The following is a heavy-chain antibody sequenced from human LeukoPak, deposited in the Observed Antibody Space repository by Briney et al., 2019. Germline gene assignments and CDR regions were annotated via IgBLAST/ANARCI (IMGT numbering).Heavy chain of an antibody. CDR3: ARDQGVLRSSEWLCFGMDV. J-gene: IGHJ6*02. CDR2: INPYNGDT. V-gene: IGHV1-18*01. D-gene: IGHD3-3*01. CDR1: GYSFSDYG. Sequence: ASVKVSCKASGYSFSDYGISWVRQAPGQGLEWMGWINPYNGDTNYPQKLQGRVTMTTDTSANTAYMNLRSLRPDDTAVYYCARDQGVLRSSEWLCFGMDVWSQGTTVSVSS.